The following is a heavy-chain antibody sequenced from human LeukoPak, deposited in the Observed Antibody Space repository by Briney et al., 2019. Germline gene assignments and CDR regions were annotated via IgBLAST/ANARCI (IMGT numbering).Heavy chain of an antibody. Sequence: TGGSLRLSCAASGFTFSSYSMHWVRQAPGKGLEWVAVISYDGSSKYYADSVKGRFTISRDNAKNSLYLQMNSLRAEDTAVYYCARDLCSTTSCLDYWGQGTLVTVSS. CDR2: ISYDGSSK. D-gene: IGHD2-2*01. V-gene: IGHV3-30-3*01. J-gene: IGHJ4*02. CDR3: ARDLCSTTSCLDY. CDR1: GFTFSSYS.